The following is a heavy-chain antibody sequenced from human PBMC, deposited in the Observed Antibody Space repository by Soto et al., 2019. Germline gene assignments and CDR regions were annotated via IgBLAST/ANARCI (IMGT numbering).Heavy chain of an antibody. V-gene: IGHV1-69*01. Sequence: QVQLVQSGAEVKKPGSSVKVSCKASGGTFSNYAISWVRQAPGQGLEWMGGIIPIFGTANYAQKFQGRVTITADESTSTAYMELSSLRSEDTAVYYCARVRHDFRGVITHPLDYWGQGTLVTVSS. CDR3: ARVRHDFRGVITHPLDY. CDR1: GGTFSNYA. CDR2: IIPIFGTA. D-gene: IGHD3-10*01. J-gene: IGHJ4*02.